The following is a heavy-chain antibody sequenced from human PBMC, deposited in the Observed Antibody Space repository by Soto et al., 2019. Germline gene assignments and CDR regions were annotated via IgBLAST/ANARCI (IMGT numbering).Heavy chain of an antibody. V-gene: IGHV2-5*02. CDR2: IYWDDDK. CDR1: GFSLTTSGVG. D-gene: IGHD3-22*01. J-gene: IGHJ4*02. Sequence: QITLKESGPTVVKPTQTLTLTCTFSGFSLTTSGVGVGWIRQPPGRALEWLALIYWDDDKRYSPSLKNRLTITKDTSRNQVVLKMTNMDPVDTATYYCVHDSSDYYGFDYWGQGILVTVSP. CDR3: VHDSSDYYGFDY.